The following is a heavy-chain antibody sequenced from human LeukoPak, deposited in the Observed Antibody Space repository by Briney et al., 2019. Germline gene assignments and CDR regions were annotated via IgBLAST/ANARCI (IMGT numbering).Heavy chain of an antibody. CDR1: GFTFSSYG. J-gene: IGHJ6*03. Sequence: QSGGSLRLSCAASGFTFSSYGMHWVRQAPGKGLDWVAFIHHDGSNKYYADSVRGRFTISRDNSKNTLYLQMNSLRAEDTAVYYCARVLRYCSGGNCYSGGLGYMDVWGKGTTVTISS. CDR3: ARVLRYCSGGNCYSGGLGYMDV. V-gene: IGHV3-30*02. D-gene: IGHD2-15*01. CDR2: IHHDGSNK.